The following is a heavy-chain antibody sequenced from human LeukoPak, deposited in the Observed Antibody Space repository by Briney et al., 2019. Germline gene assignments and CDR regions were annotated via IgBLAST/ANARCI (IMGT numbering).Heavy chain of an antibody. D-gene: IGHD6-19*01. CDR2: TNQDGSEK. Sequence: GGSLRLSCVASGFTLGVYWMTWVRQGPGKGLECVANTNQDGSEKNYVDSVKGRFSVSRDNAKNTLYLYINSLRDEDTAIYYCAREIPVAGKRSWFDPWGQGTLVTVSS. CDR1: GFTLGVYW. CDR3: AREIPVAGKRSWFDP. J-gene: IGHJ5*02. V-gene: IGHV3-7*01.